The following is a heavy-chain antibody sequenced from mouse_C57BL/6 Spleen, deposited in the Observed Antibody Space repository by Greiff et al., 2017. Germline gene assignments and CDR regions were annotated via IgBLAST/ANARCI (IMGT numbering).Heavy chain of an antibody. CDR1: GYTFTGYW. V-gene: IGHV1-9*01. D-gene: IGHD1-1*01. CDR3: GRVEGAMDY. J-gene: IGHJ4*01. CDR2: ILPGSGST. Sequence: QVQLQQSGAELMKPGASVKLSCKATGYTFTGYWIEWVKQRPGHGLEWIGVILPGSGSTNYNEKFKGKATLTADTSSNTAYMQLSSLTTEDSAIYYCGRVEGAMDYGGQGTSVTVSS.